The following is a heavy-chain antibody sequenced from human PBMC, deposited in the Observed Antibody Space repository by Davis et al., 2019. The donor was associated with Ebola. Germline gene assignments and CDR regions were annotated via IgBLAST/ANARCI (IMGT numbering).Heavy chain of an antibody. V-gene: IGHV4-34*01. D-gene: IGHD1-14*01. CDR2: IYYSGST. Sequence: GSLRLSCVVYGGSFSGYYWSWIRQPPGKGLEWIGSIYYSGSTYYNPSLKSRVTISVDTSKNQFSLKLSSVTAADTAVYYCARGPDTYYYYGMDVWGQGTTVTVSS. CDR3: ARGPDTYYYYGMDV. J-gene: IGHJ6*02. CDR1: GGSFSGYY.